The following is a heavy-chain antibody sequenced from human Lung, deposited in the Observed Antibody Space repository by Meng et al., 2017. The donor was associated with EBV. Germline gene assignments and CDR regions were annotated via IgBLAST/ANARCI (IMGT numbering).Heavy chain of an antibody. Sequence: VALLESGGGLVQPGGSLVLSCAASGLTFRIYAMSWVRQAPGKGLEWVSAISGSGGSTYYADSVMGRFTISRDNSKNTLYLQMNSLRAEDTAVYYCAKERIAVAGIFDYWGQGTLVTVSS. CDR2: ISGSGGST. V-gene: IGHV3-23*01. J-gene: IGHJ4*02. D-gene: IGHD6-19*01. CDR3: AKERIAVAGIFDY. CDR1: GLTFRIYA.